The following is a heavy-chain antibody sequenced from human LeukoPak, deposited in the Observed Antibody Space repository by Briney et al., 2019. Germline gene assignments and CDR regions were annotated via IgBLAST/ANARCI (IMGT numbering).Heavy chain of an antibody. Sequence: GGSLRLSCAASGVIFRSYPMHWVRQAPGKGLEWVAVVSYDGSSENYADSVNGRFTISRDNSKNTLYLQMNSLRAEDTAVFYCARDGVGTAFDLWGQGTMVTVSS. V-gene: IGHV3-30*01. D-gene: IGHD1-26*01. CDR2: VSYDGSSE. CDR1: GVIFRSYP. CDR3: ARDGVGTAFDL. J-gene: IGHJ3*01.